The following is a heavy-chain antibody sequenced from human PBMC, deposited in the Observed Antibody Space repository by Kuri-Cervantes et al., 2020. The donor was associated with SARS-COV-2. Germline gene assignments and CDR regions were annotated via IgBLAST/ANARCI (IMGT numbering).Heavy chain of an antibody. CDR2: IYYSGST. J-gene: IGHJ4*02. CDR3: ARLGYDFWSGYHDY. V-gene: IGHV4-59*04. D-gene: IGHD3-3*01. CDR1: GGSISSYY. Sequence: SETLSLTCTVSGGSISSYYWSWIRQPPGKGLEWIGYIYYSGSTYYNPSLKSRVTISVDTSKNQFSLKLSSVTAADTAVYYCARLGYDFWSGYHDYWGQGTLVTVSS.